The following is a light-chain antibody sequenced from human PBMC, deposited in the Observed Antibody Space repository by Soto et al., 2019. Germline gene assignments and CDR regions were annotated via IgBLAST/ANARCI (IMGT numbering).Light chain of an antibody. CDR1: SSDVGGYNY. CDR3: SSYTSSSFVV. J-gene: IGLJ2*01. Sequence: QSALTQPASVSGSPGQSITISCTGTSSDVGGYNYVSWYQQHPGKAPKLMIYDVSNRPSGVSNRFSGSESGNTASLTISGLQAEDEADYYCSSYTSSSFVVFGGGTQLTVL. V-gene: IGLV2-14*01. CDR2: DVS.